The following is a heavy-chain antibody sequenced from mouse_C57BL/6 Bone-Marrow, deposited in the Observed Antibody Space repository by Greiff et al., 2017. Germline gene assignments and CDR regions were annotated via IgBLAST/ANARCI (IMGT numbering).Heavy chain of an antibody. J-gene: IGHJ2*01. CDR3: ARVRQLMGY. CDR2: IDPEDGET. CDR1: GFNIKDYY. Sequence: EVQLQQSGAELVKPGASVKLSCTASGFNIKDYYMHWVKQRTEQGLEWIGRIDPEDGETKYAAKFQGKATMTADTSSNTAYLQLSSLTSEDTAVYYCARVRQLMGYWGQGTTLTVSS. D-gene: IGHD3-2*02. V-gene: IGHV14-2*01.